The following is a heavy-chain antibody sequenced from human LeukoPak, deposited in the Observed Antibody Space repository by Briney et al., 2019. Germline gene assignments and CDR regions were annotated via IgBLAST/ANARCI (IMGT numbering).Heavy chain of an antibody. CDR3: ASVYLLWTLCYYDRGFFAY. V-gene: IGHV4-34*01. CDR1: SGSFSGFY. Sequence: SETLSLTCAVYSGSFSGFYWRWIRQPQGKGLEWFGETNNSGSNNYNPSLKRRVTISVDTSKHQISLEVKSVTISETGVYYCASVYLLWTLCYYDRGFFAYGAQEPRVTVSS. D-gene: IGHD3-22*01. J-gene: IGHJ4*02. CDR2: TNNSGSN.